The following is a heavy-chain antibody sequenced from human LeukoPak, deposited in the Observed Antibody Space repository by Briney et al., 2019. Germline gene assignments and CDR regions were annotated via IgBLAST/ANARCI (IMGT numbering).Heavy chain of an antibody. CDR2: INPNSGGT. CDR3: ARSYFIAAAGTSSFDY. Sequence: ASVKVSCKASGYTFTGYYMHWVRQAPGQGLEWMGWINPNSGGTNYAQKFQGGVTMTRDTSISTAYMELSRLRSDDTAVYYCARSYFIAAAGTSSFDYWGQGTLVTVSS. J-gene: IGHJ4*02. V-gene: IGHV1-2*02. D-gene: IGHD6-13*01. CDR1: GYTFTGYY.